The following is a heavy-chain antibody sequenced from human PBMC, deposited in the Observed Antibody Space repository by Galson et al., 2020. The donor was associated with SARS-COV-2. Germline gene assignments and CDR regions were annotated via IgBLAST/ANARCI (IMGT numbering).Heavy chain of an antibody. V-gene: IGHV3-30*02. D-gene: IGHD3-16*01. CDR2: IAYDGSTK. Sequence: GGSLRPPCEASGFTFSTSALHWVRTSPGKGLEWVAFIAYDGSTKYYTDSVKGRFIISRDNSRNTLHLQMSSLRADDTAVYFCAKEGDQLGGSSFDLWGQGTMVTVSS. J-gene: IGHJ3*01. CDR1: GFTFSTSA. CDR3: AKEGDQLGGSSFDL.